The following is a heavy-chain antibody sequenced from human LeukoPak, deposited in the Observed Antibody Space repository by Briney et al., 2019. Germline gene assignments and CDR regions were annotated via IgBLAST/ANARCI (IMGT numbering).Heavy chain of an antibody. CDR1: GYTFPGYY. J-gene: IGHJ5*02. D-gene: IGHD1-26*01. Sequence: ASVKVSCKASGYTFPGYYMHWVRQAPGQGLEWMGRINPNSGGTNYAQKFQGRVTMTRDTSISTAYMELSRLRSDDTAVYYCARDLIVGATLGWFDPWGQGTLVTVSS. V-gene: IGHV1-2*06. CDR3: ARDLIVGATLGWFDP. CDR2: INPNSGGT.